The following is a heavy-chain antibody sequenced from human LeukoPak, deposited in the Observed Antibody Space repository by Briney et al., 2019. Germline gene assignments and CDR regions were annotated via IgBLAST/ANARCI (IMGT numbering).Heavy chain of an antibody. D-gene: IGHD5-18*01. CDR1: GYTFTGYY. CDR2: INPNSGGT. J-gene: IGHJ4*02. V-gene: IGHV1-2*02. CDR3: ARGLFRDTAMVSPFDY. Sequence: ASVKVSCKASGYTFTGYYMHWVRQAPGQGLEWMGWINPNSGGTNYAQKFQGRVTMTRDTSISTAYMELSRLRSEDTAVYYCARGLFRDTAMVSPFDYWGQGTLVTVSS.